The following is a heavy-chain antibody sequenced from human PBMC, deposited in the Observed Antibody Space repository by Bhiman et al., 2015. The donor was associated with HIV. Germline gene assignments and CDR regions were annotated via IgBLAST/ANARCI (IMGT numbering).Heavy chain of an antibody. Sequence: EVQVVESGGGLVKPGGSLRLSCEASGFTFSNAWMSWVRQAPGKGLEWVSSISSSSSYIYYADSLKGRFTISRDNAKNSLYLQMNSLRAEDTAVYYCARGSSSALSAERFDPWGQGTLVTVSS. CDR1: GFTFSNAW. D-gene: IGHD6-6*01. CDR2: ISSSSSYI. J-gene: IGHJ5*02. CDR3: ARGSSSALSAERFDP. V-gene: IGHV3-21*06.